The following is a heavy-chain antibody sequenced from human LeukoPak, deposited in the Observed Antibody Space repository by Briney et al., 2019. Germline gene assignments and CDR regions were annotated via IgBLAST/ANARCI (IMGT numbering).Heavy chain of an antibody. D-gene: IGHD3-3*01. V-gene: IGHV4-34*01. J-gene: IGHJ4*02. CDR3: ARVRGGVYYDFLSGYYTDAPGLVLDY. CDR2: INHSGST. Sequence: SETLSLTCAVYGGSFSGYYWSWIRQPPGKGLEWIGEINHSGSTNYNPSLKSRVTISVDTSKNQFSLKLSSVTAADTAVYYCARVRGGVYYDFLSGYYTDAPGLVLDYWGQGTLVTVSS. CDR1: GGSFSGYY.